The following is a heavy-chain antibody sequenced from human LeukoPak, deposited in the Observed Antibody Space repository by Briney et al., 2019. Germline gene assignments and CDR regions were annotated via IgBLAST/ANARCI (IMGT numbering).Heavy chain of an antibody. CDR2: ISYDGSNK. V-gene: IGHV3-30-3*01. CDR3: AREGYGGNGDDAFDI. J-gene: IGHJ3*02. Sequence: GGSLRLSCAASGFTFSSYAMHWVRQAPGKGLEWVAVISYDGSNKYYADSVKGRFTISRDNSKNTLYLQMNSLRAEDTAVYYCAREGYGGNGDDAFDIWGQGTMVTVSS. CDR1: GFTFSSYA. D-gene: IGHD4-23*01.